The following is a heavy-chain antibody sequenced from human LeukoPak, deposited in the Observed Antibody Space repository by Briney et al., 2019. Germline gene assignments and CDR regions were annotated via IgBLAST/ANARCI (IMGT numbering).Heavy chain of an antibody. CDR1: GYTFTSYD. Sequence: ASVKVSCKASGYTFTSYDINWVRQATGQGLEWMGWMNPNSGNTGYAQKFQGRVTMTTDTSTSTAYMELRSLRSDDTAVYYCARKTIAGGYNWFDPWGQGTLVTVSS. CDR2: MNPNSGNT. CDR3: ARKTIAGGYNWFDP. J-gene: IGHJ5*02. V-gene: IGHV1-8*01. D-gene: IGHD6-13*01.